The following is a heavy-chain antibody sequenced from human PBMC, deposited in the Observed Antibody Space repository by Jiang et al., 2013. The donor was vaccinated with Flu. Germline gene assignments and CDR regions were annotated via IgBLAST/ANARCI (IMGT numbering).Heavy chain of an antibody. V-gene: IGHV6-1*01. CDR2: TYYRSKWYN. J-gene: IGHJ4*02. D-gene: IGHD5-18*01. CDR3: ARGTYGYDY. Sequence: GLEWLGRTYYRSKWYNDYAVSVKSRITINPDISKNQFSLQLNSVTPDDTAVYYCARGTYGYDYWGQGTLVTVSS.